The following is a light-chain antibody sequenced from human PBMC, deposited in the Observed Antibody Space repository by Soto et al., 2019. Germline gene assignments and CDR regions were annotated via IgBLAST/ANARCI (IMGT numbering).Light chain of an antibody. CDR1: QTISNR. J-gene: IGKJ1*01. Sequence: DIQMTQSPSTLPASVEDTVTITCRASQTISNRLAWYQQKPGKAPKLLVYDASSLVGGAPSRFSGSGAGTEFTLTLSSLQPDDFATYYCQPYSFYSTFGQGTTVE. CDR3: QPYSFYST. V-gene: IGKV1-5*01. CDR2: DAS.